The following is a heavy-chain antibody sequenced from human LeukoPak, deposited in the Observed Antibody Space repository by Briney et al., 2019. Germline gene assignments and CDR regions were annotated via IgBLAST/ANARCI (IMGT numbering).Heavy chain of an antibody. V-gene: IGHV3-23*01. Sequence: GGSLRLSCAASGFSFSSYAMSWVRQAPGKGLEWVSAISGSSAYTYSADSVKGRFTISRDNSKNTLYLQMNSLRAEDTAVYYCAKGRESSMIRGVDWFDPWGQGTLVTVSS. D-gene: IGHD3-16*01. CDR2: ISGSSAYT. J-gene: IGHJ5*02. CDR1: GFSFSSYA. CDR3: AKGRESSMIRGVDWFDP.